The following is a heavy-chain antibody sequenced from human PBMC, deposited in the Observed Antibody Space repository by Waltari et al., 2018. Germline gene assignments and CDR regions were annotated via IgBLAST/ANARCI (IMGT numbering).Heavy chain of an antibody. J-gene: IGHJ4*02. D-gene: IGHD2-21*02. Sequence: EVQLVESGGGLVKPGGSLRLSCAASGFTFSSYSMTWVRTAPGKGLEWCSSISSSSSYIYYADSVKGRFTISRDNAKNSLYLQMNSLRAEDTAVYYCARDLGYCGGDCYPSGVYAEGYWGQGTLVTVSS. V-gene: IGHV3-21*01. CDR2: ISSSSSYI. CDR3: ARDLGYCGGDCYPSGVYAEGY. CDR1: GFTFSSYS.